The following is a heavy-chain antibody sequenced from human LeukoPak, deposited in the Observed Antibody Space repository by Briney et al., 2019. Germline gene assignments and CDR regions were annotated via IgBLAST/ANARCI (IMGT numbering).Heavy chain of an antibody. D-gene: IGHD6-19*01. CDR1: GYTFTSYD. CDR3: ARRSRLRDELGSGWYLAFDY. J-gene: IGHJ4*02. CDR2: INPSGGST. Sequence: ASVKVSCKASGYTFTSYDINWVRQAPGQGLEWMGIINPSGGSTSYAQKFQGRVTMTRDTSTSTVYMELSSLRSEDTAVYYCARRSRLRDELGSGWYLAFDYWGQGTLVTVSS. V-gene: IGHV1-46*01.